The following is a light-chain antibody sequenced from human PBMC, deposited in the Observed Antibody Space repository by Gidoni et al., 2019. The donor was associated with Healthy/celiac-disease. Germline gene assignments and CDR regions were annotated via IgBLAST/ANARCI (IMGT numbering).Light chain of an antibody. CDR3: QQYNSPFT. V-gene: IGKV1-5*03. CDR2: KAS. J-gene: IGKJ3*01. Sequence: DIQMTQSPSTLSASVGDRVTITCRASQSISSWFAWYQQKPGKAPKLLIYKASSLESGVPSRFSGSGSGTEFTLTISSLQPDDFATYYCQQYNSPFTFGPGTKVDIK. CDR1: QSISSW.